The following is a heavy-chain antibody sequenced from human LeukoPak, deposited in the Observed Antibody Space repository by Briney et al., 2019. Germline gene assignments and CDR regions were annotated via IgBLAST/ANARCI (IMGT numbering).Heavy chain of an antibody. J-gene: IGHJ4*02. CDR2: ISYDGSNK. D-gene: IGHD2-2*01. CDR1: GFTFSSYG. Sequence: GGSLRLSCAASGFTFSSYGMHWVRQAPGKGLEWVAVISYDGSNKYYADSVKGRFTISRDNSKNTLYLQMNSLRAEDTAVYYCAKDQNPYCSSTSCYLGYWGQGTLVTVSS. V-gene: IGHV3-30*18. CDR3: AKDQNPYCSSTSCYLGY.